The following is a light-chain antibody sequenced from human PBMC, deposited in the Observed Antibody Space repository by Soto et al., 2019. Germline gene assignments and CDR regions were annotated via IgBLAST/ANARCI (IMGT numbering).Light chain of an antibody. CDR3: QHYGSSRWT. Sequence: EIVLTQSPGTLSLSPGERATLSCRASQSISSNYLAWYQQQPGPAPSLLIYGATSSTTDIPDRFSGSWSGTDSTLTISRLEPEDVALYYWQHYGSSRWTFGQGTKVEIK. CDR2: GAT. V-gene: IGKV3-20*01. CDR1: QSISSNY. J-gene: IGKJ1*01.